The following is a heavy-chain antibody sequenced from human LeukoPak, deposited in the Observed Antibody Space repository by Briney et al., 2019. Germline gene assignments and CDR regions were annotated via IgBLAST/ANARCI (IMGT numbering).Heavy chain of an antibody. CDR3: ARGRKYTNGYRVTELGSGYFDY. D-gene: IGHD5-18*01. CDR1: GGSISSSYY. J-gene: IGHJ4*02. Sequence: SETLSLTCTVSGGSISSSYYWSWIRQSAGKGLEWIGRIYIRGTTTYNPSLKSRVTISVDTSKNQFSLKLSSVTAADTAMYYCARGRKYTNGYRVTELGSGYFDYWGQGILVTVSS. CDR2: IYIRGTT. V-gene: IGHV4-4*07.